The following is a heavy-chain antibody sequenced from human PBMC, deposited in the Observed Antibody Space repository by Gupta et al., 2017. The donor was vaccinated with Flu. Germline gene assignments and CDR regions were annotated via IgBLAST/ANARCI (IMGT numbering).Heavy chain of an antibody. J-gene: IGHJ4*02. CDR2: INPSGGST. CDR3: ARAGRPATTIVVANQGGFDY. V-gene: IGHV1-46*01. Sequence: QVQLVQSGAEVKKPGASVKVSCKASGYTFTSYYMHWVRQAPGQGLEWMGIINPSGGSTSYAQNVQGRVTITRDTSSCTVYMDLRSLRSEDSAVYYCARAGRPATTIVVANQGGFDYWSKGTLASVPS. CDR1: GYTFTSYY. D-gene: IGHD3-22*01.